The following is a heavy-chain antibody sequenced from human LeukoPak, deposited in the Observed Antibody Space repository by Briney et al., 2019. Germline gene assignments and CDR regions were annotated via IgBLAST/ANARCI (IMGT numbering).Heavy chain of an antibody. V-gene: IGHV4-59*01. Sequence: SETLSLTCTVSGGSISSYWWSWIRQPPGKGLEWIGYFYYSGSTNYNPSLKSRVTVSVDTSKNQFSLQLTSVTAADTAVYYCAKLSSGWNYFDYWGQGTLVTVSS. CDR3: AKLSSGWNYFDY. CDR1: GGSISSYW. J-gene: IGHJ4*02. D-gene: IGHD6-19*01. CDR2: FYYSGST.